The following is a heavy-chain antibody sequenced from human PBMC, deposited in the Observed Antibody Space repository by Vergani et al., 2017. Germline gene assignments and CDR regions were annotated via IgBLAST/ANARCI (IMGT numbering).Heavy chain of an antibody. V-gene: IGHV3-30-3*01. J-gene: IGHJ3*02. D-gene: IGHD3-3*01. CDR1: GFTFSSYA. CDR2: ISYDGSNK. Sequence: VQLVESGGGLVQPGGSLRLSCAASGFTFSSYAMHWVRQAPGKGLEWVAVISYDGSNKYYADSVKGRFTISRDNSKNTLYLQMNSLRAEDTAVYYCAREGARDFWSGYDHDAFDIWGQGTMGTGSS. CDR3: AREGARDFWSGYDHDAFDI.